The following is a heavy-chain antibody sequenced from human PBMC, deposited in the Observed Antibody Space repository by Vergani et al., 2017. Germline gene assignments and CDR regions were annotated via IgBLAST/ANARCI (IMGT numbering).Heavy chain of an antibody. V-gene: IGHV1-69*05. CDR1: GGTFSSYA. CDR3: TTGMMGATQINYHGMDV. Sequence: QVQLVQSGAEVKKPGSSVKVSCKASGGTFSSYAISWVRQAPGQGLEWMGGIIPIFGTANYAQKFQGRVSMTSDTSTSTVYMELSGLRLEDTAVYYCTTGMMGATQINYHGMDVWGQGTTVTVSS. CDR2: IIPIFGTA. D-gene: IGHD1-26*01. J-gene: IGHJ6*02.